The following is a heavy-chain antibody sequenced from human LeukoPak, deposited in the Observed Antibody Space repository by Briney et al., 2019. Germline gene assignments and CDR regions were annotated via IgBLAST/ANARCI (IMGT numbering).Heavy chain of an antibody. CDR2: ISAYNGNT. J-gene: IGHJ3*02. CDR3: ARENNILTGYNNDAFDI. Sequence: ASVKVSCKASGYTFTSYGISWVRQAPGQGLEWMGWISAYNGNTNYAQKLQGRVTMTTDTSTSTAYMELRSLRSDDTAVYYCARENNILTGYNNDAFDIWGQGKMVTVSS. CDR1: GYTFTSYG. V-gene: IGHV1-18*01. D-gene: IGHD3-9*01.